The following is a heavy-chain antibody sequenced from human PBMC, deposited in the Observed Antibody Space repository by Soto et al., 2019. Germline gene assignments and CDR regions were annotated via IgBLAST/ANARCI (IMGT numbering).Heavy chain of an antibody. CDR3: ARGGCSGGSCYYYFDY. CDR2: IYYSGST. V-gene: IGHV4-31*03. J-gene: IGHJ4*02. D-gene: IGHD2-15*01. Sequence: QVQLQESGPGLVKPSQTLSLTCTVSGGSISSGGYYWSWIRQHPGKGLEWIGYIYYSGSTYYNPSLKSRVTISVDTSKNQFSLKLSSVTAADTAVYYYARGGCSGGSCYYYFDYWGQGTLVTVSS. CDR1: GGSISSGGYY.